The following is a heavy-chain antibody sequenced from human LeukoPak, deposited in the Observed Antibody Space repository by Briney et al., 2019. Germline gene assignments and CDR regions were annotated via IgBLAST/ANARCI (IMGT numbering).Heavy chain of an antibody. V-gene: IGHV3-30*18. Sequence: GGSVRLSCAASGFTFSSYGMHWVRQAPGKGLEWVAVISYDGSNKYYADSVKGRFTISRDNSKNTLYLQMNSLRAEDTAVYYCAKRATGTSATAFDIRGQGTLVTVSS. CDR2: ISYDGSNK. CDR3: AKRATGTSATAFDI. D-gene: IGHD2-21*02. J-gene: IGHJ4*02. CDR1: GFTFSSYG.